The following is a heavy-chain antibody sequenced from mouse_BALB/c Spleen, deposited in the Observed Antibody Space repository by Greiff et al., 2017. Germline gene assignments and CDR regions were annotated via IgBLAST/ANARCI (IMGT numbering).Heavy chain of an antibody. D-gene: IGHD2-4*01. Sequence: VHVKQSGAELVRPGALVKLSCKASGFNIKDYYMHWVKQRPEQGLEWIGWIDPENGNTIYDPKFQGKASITADTSSNTAYLQLSSLTSEDTAVYYCARWITTDYYAMDYWGQGTSVTVSS. J-gene: IGHJ4*01. CDR1: GFNIKDYY. V-gene: IGHV14-1*02. CDR2: IDPENGNT. CDR3: ARWITTDYYAMDY.